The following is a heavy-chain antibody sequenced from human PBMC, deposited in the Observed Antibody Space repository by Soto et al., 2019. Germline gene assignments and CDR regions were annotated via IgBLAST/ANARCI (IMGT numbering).Heavy chain of an antibody. CDR3: AKDPNGDYVGAFEI. D-gene: IGHD4-17*01. Sequence: LRLSCAGSGFIFSKFAMSWVRQAPGKGLEWVSGISASGGNTYYADSVKGRFIISRDNSKNTQSLQMNSLRAEDTALYYCAKDPNGDYVGAFEIWGQGTMVTVS. CDR1: GFIFSKFA. CDR2: ISASGGNT. V-gene: IGHV3-23*01. J-gene: IGHJ3*02.